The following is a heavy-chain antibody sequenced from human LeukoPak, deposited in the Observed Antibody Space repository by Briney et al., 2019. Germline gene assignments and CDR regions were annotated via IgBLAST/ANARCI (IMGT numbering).Heavy chain of an antibody. CDR2: ISAYNGNT. D-gene: IGHD2-2*01. V-gene: IGHV1-18*01. CDR1: GYTFTSYG. J-gene: IGHJ6*02. Sequence: GASVKVSCKASGYTFTSYGISWVRQAPGQGLEWMGWISAYNGNTNYAQKLQGRVTMTTDTSTSTAYMELRGLRSDDTAVYYCARETCSSTSCYLNYYYGMDVWGQGTTVTVSS. CDR3: ARETCSSTSCYLNYYYGMDV.